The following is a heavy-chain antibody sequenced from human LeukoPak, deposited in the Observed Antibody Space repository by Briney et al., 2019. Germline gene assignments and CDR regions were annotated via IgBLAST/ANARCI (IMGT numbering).Heavy chain of an antibody. Sequence: GGSLRLSCAASGFTFSTYGMHWVRQAPGKGLEWVAVISHDDGSNKYYADFVKGRFTISRDNSKNTLYLQMNSLRAEDTAVYYCARDDRGLASGPPHDYWGQGTLVTVSS. V-gene: IGHV3-30*03. J-gene: IGHJ4*02. CDR3: ARDDRGLASGPPHDY. CDR1: GFTFSTYG. D-gene: IGHD3-10*01. CDR2: ISHDDGSNK.